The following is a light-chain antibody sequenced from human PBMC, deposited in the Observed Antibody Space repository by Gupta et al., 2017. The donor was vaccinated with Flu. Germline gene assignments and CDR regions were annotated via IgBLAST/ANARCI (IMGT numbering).Light chain of an antibody. J-gene: IGKJ2*01. CDR3: RKRRNSNT. CDR1: QSVSGY. V-gene: IGKV3-11*01. Sequence: IVLTQSPATLSLSPGERATLSCRASQSVSGYLAWYQHKPGQAPRLLTYDASNSAMRITARVSGSGADNNFTLTSIGPEHEDFAACYARKRRNSNTFGQGTRLEIK. CDR2: DAS.